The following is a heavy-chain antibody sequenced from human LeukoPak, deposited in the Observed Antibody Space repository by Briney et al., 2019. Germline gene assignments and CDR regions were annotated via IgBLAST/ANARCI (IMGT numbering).Heavy chain of an antibody. CDR2: VYYSGST. D-gene: IGHD3-10*01. V-gene: IGHV4-39*01. CDR3: ARLRVTMVRGVPSEWWFDP. J-gene: IGHJ5*02. Sequence: SETLSLTCTVSGGSISSSSYYWGWIRQPPGKGLEWIGSVYYSGSTYYNPSLKSRVTISVDTSKNQFSLKLNSVTAADTAVYYCARLRVTMVRGVPSEWWFDPWGQGTLVTVSS. CDR1: GGSISSSSYY.